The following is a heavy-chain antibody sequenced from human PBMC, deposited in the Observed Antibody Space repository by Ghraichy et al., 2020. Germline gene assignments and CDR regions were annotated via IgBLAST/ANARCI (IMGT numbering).Heavy chain of an antibody. V-gene: IGHV4-34*01. CDR3: ARGSPNMVRGAILRYYYYGLDV. CDR2: INHSGGT. Sequence: SETLSLTCAVYGGSFSDYYWNWIRQPPGKGLEWIGEINHSGGTNYNPSLKSRVTISVHTSKSQFSLKVNSVTAADTAMYFCARGSPNMVRGAILRYYYYGLDVWGRGTTVTVSS. D-gene: IGHD3-10*01. CDR1: GGSFSDYY. J-gene: IGHJ6*02.